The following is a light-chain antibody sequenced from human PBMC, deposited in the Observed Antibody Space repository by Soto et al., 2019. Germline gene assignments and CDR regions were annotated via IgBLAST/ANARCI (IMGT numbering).Light chain of an antibody. J-gene: IGKJ1*01. CDR1: QSVSSD. CDR2: GAS. V-gene: IGKV3-20*01. CDR3: QQYGSSGT. Sequence: IAMTHSPATLSVSPGEIATLSFRTSQSVSSDLAWYQQKPGQAPRLLIYGASNRATGIPDRFSGSGSGTDFTLTISRLEPEDFAVYYCQQYGSSGTFGQGTKVDIK.